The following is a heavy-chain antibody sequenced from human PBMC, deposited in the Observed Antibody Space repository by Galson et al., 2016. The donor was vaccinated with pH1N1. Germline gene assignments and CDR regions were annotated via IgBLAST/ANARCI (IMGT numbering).Heavy chain of an antibody. D-gene: IGHD2-8*02. CDR2: IYYSGTT. Sequence: ETLSLTCAVSGGSINPFYWSWIRQPPGKGLEWIGNIYYSGTTNYNPSLKSRVTMSVATSKGQLSLNLTSVTAADTAIYYCARDPGGGGHFDYRGQGALVTVSS. J-gene: IGHJ4*02. CDR3: ARDPGGGGHFDY. CDR1: GGSINPFY. V-gene: IGHV4-59*01.